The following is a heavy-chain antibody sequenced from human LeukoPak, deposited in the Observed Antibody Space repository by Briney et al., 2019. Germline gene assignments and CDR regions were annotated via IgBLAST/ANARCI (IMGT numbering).Heavy chain of an antibody. J-gene: IGHJ4*02. Sequence: GESLKISCKGSGYDFNTYWVAWVRQLPGKGLEWMGIIRPMNSDVRYSPSFQGQVTISADRSINTAYLQWNSLTASDTAMYYCARLILEWTFDYWGQGTLVTVSS. CDR1: GYDFNTYW. D-gene: IGHD3-3*01. CDR2: IRPMNSDV. V-gene: IGHV5-51*01. CDR3: ARLILEWTFDY.